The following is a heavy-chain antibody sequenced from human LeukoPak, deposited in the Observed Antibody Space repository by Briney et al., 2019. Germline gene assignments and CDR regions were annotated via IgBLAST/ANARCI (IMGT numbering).Heavy chain of an antibody. Sequence: SETLSLTCTVSGYSISSGYYWGWIRQPPGKGLEGIGSIYHSGSTYYNPSLKSRVTISVDTSKNQFSLKLSSVTAADTAVYYCARETGYSSSWYGYYYMDVWGKGTTVTVSS. V-gene: IGHV4-38-2*02. CDR3: ARETGYSSSWYGYYYMDV. CDR2: IYHSGST. J-gene: IGHJ6*03. CDR1: GYSISSGYY. D-gene: IGHD6-13*01.